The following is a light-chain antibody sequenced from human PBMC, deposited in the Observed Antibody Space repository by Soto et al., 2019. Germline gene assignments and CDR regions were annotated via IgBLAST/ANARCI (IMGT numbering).Light chain of an antibody. CDR3: TSWTTSTTMI. CDR2: DVN. V-gene: IGLV2-14*03. CDR1: SSVIGAYNY. Sequence: SALTQPASLSGSPGQSITLSCTGTSSVIGAYNYVSWYQQHPGKAPKLMIYDVNIRPSGVSNRFSGSKSGNTASLTISGLQAEDEADYYCTSWTTSTTMIFGGGTKVTVL. J-gene: IGLJ2*01.